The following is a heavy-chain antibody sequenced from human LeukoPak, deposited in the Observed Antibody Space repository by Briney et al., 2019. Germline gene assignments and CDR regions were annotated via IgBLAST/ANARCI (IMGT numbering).Heavy chain of an antibody. CDR1: GYTFTDYC. D-gene: IGHD6-13*01. V-gene: IGHV1-2*02. CDR2: INPNSGGT. CDR3: ARGAIAALYYFDY. J-gene: IGHJ4*02. Sequence: ASVKVSCKASGYTFTDYCMHWVRQAPGHGLEWMGWINPNSGGTNYAQKFQGRVTMTRDTSISTAYMELSRLRSDDTAVYYCARGAIAALYYFDYWGQGTLVTVSS.